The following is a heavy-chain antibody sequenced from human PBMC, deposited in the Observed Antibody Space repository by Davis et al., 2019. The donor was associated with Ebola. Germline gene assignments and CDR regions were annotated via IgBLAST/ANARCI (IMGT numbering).Heavy chain of an antibody. CDR2: INAGNGNT. J-gene: IGHJ5*02. CDR3: ARDWLLWVNPTHRPFDP. V-gene: IGHV1-3*01. CDR1: GYTFTSYA. D-gene: IGHD3-10*01. Sequence: ASVKVSCKASGYTFTSYAMHWVRQAPGQRLEWMGWINAGNGNTKYSQKFQGRVTITRDTSASTAYMELSSLRSEDTAVYYCARDWLLWVNPTHRPFDPWGQGTLVTVSS.